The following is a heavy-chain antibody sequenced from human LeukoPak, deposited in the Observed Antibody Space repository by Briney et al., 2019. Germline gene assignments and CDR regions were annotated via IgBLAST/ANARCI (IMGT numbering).Heavy chain of an antibody. Sequence: SETLSLTCTVSGGSISSSAYYWGWIRQPPGKGLEWIGYIYYSGSTNYNPSLKSRVTISVDTSKNQFSLKLSSVTAADTAVYYCASSHLIYYFDYWGQGILVTVSS. CDR3: ASSHLIYYFDY. J-gene: IGHJ4*02. CDR2: IYYSGST. V-gene: IGHV4-61*05. CDR1: GGSISSSAYY. D-gene: IGHD2/OR15-2a*01.